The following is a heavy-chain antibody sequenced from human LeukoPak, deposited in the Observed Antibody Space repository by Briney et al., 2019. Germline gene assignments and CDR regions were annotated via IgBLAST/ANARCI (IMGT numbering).Heavy chain of an antibody. CDR1: GGSISSGSYY. D-gene: IGHD2-15*01. Sequence: SQTLSLTCTVSGGSISSGSYYWSWIRQPAGKGLEWIGRIYTSGSTNYNPSLKSRVTISVDTSKNQFSLKLSSVTAADTAVYYCASSYSYPFDAFDIWGQGTMVTVSS. V-gene: IGHV4-61*02. CDR3: ASSYSYPFDAFDI. J-gene: IGHJ3*02. CDR2: IYTSGST.